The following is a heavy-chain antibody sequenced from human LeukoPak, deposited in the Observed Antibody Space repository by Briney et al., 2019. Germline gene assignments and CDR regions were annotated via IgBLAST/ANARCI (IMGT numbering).Heavy chain of an antibody. CDR3: AKGGCTSGYCGFDY. CDR2: ISGSGGDT. V-gene: IGHV3-23*01. Sequence: GGSLRLSCAASGFALSDYYMSWIRQAPGKGLEWVSHISGSGGDTYYADSVKGRFTISRDNSRNTLYLQMNSLRAEDTAVYYCAKGGCTSGYCGFDYWGQGTLVTVSS. CDR1: GFALSDYY. J-gene: IGHJ4*02. D-gene: IGHD3-22*01.